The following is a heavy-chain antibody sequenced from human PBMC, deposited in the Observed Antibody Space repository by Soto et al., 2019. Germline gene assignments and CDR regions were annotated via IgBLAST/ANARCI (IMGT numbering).Heavy chain of an antibody. J-gene: IGHJ5*02. V-gene: IGHV6-1*01. Sequence: SQTLSLTCAISGDSVSSNSAAWDCIIQSPSRGLEWLGRTYYRSKWYNDYAVSVKSRITINPDTSKNQFSLQLNSVTPEDTAVYYCARAPSNWFDPWGQGTLVTVSS. CDR1: GDSVSSNSAA. CDR3: ARAPSNWFDP. CDR2: TYYRSKWYN.